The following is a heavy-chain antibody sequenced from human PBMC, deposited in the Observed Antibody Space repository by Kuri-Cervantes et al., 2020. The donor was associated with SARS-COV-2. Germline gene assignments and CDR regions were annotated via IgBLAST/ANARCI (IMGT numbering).Heavy chain of an antibody. CDR3: ARDTRLAARPVADYYGMDV. CDR2: ISTSSSTV. CDR1: GFTFSKYS. Sequence: LSLTCAASGFTFSKYSMNWVRQAPGKGLEWVSYISTSSSTVYYADSVKGRFTISRDNAKDSLYLQMNSLRDEDTAVYYCARDTRLAARPVADYYGMDVWGQGTTVTVSS. V-gene: IGHV3-48*02. D-gene: IGHD6-6*01. J-gene: IGHJ6*02.